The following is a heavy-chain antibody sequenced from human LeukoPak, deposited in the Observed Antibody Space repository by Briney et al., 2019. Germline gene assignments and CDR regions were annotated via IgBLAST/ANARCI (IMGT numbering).Heavy chain of an antibody. CDR2: INLNTGDT. CDR3: ARDQPALDY. V-gene: IGHV1-2*02. CDR1: GFTFIGYY. Sequence: GASVKVSCKPSGFTFIGYYMHWVRQAPGQGLEWMGWINLNTGDTDYAPKFQGRVTMTRDTSITTAYMELSRLRYDDTAVYYCARDQPALDYWGRGTLVTVSS. J-gene: IGHJ4*02.